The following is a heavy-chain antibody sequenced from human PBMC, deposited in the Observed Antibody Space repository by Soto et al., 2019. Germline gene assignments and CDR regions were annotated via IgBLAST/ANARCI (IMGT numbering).Heavy chain of an antibody. Sequence: PGGSLRLSCAASGFTFSSYAMSWVRQAPGKGLEWVSAISGSGGSTYYADSVKGRFTISRDNSKNTLYLQMNSLRAEDTAVYYCAKDSGSARIAARPDIFWFDPWGQGTLVTVSS. CDR2: ISGSGGST. J-gene: IGHJ5*02. V-gene: IGHV3-23*01. CDR1: GFTFSSYA. CDR3: AKDSGSARIAARPDIFWFDP. D-gene: IGHD6-6*01.